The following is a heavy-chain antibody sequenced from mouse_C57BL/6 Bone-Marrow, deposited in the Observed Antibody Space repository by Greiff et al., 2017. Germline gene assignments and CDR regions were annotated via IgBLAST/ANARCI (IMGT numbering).Heavy chain of an antibody. CDR3: AREETTGFDY. J-gene: IGHJ2*01. CDR2: IHPNSGST. V-gene: IGHV1-64*01. CDR1: GYTFTSYW. D-gene: IGHD1-1*01. Sequence: QVQLQQPGAELVKPGASVKLSCKASGYTFTSYWMHWVKQRPGQGLEWIGMIHPNSGSTNYNEKFKIKATLTVDKSSSTAYMQLGSLTSEDSAVYYCAREETTGFDYWGQGTTLTVSS.